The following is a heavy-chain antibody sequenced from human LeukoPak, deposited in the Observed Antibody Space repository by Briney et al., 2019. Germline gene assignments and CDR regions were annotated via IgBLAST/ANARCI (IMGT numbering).Heavy chain of an antibody. CDR1: GLTFSTSG. V-gene: IGHV3-21*06. CDR2: IGPTGFDR. CDR3: ATETNGRHYDY. D-gene: IGHD1-14*01. Sequence: GGSLRLSCTTSGLTFSTSGFNWVRQAPGKGLEWVASIGPTGFDRYHADSIKGRFTISRDNANNFLYLQMDSLRAEDTAVYYCATETNGRHYDYWGQGTLLTASS. J-gene: IGHJ4*02.